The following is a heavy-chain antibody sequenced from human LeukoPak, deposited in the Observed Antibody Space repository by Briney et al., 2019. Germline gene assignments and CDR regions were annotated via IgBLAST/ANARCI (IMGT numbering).Heavy chain of an antibody. V-gene: IGHV3-23*01. Sequence: PGGSLRLSCAVSGFSLRSYAMSWVRQAPGKGLEWVSAISGCAAGTYYTDSVKGRFTISTDISKSTLYVQINSLRAEDTAVYYCARTVYNSGWLHFDHWGQGTLVTVSS. CDR3: ARTVYNSGWLHFDH. J-gene: IGHJ4*02. D-gene: IGHD6-19*01. CDR2: ISGCAAGT. CDR1: GFSLRSYA.